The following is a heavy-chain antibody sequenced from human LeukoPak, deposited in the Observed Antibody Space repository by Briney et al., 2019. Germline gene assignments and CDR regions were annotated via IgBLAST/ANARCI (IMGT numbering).Heavy chain of an antibody. CDR2: ISYDGSNK. CDR1: GSTFSSYA. CDR3: AKGFLTPY. Sequence: GGSLRLSCAASGSTFSSYAMSWVRQAPGKGLEWVAVISYDGSNKYYADSVKGRFTISRDNSKNTLYLQMNSLRAEDTAVYYCAKGFLTPYWGQGTLVTVSS. J-gene: IGHJ4*02. V-gene: IGHV3-30*18. D-gene: IGHD2/OR15-2a*01.